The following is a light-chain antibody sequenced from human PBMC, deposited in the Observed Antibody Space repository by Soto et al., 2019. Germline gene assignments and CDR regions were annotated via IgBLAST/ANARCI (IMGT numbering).Light chain of an antibody. V-gene: IGLV2-14*01. Sequence: QSALTQPASVSGSPGQSITISCTGTSRDVGSYNFVSWYQHHPGKAPKLIIYEVSNRPSGVSNRFSGSKSGNTASLTISGLQAEDEAAYHCSSYTSSSTLIFGGGTKLTVL. J-gene: IGLJ2*01. CDR2: EVS. CDR3: SSYTSSSTLI. CDR1: SRDVGSYNF.